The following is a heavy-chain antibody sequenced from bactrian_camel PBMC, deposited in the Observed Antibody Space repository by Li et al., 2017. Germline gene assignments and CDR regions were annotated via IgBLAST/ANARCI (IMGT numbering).Heavy chain of an antibody. CDR2: IATGSGNT. CDR3: AAASSGGSCVAATPRFGY. D-gene: IGHD2*01. CDR1: KYTGSMNC. J-gene: IGHJ6*01. Sequence: HVQLVESGGDSVQAGGSLTLSCESSKYTGSMNCMGWFRQAPGKEREGVARIATGSGNTYYADSVKGRFTITKDKAADTVYLRMNSLKPEDTAMYYCAAASSGGSCVAATPRFGYWGQGTQVTVS. V-gene: IGHV3S1*01.